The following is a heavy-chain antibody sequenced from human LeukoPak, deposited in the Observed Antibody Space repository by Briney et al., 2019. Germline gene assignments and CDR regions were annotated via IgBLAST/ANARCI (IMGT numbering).Heavy chain of an antibody. CDR3: ARASGGGQTSFDI. J-gene: IGHJ3*02. CDR1: GYTFTGYF. Sequence: ASVKVSCKASGYTFTGYFMHWVRQAPGQGLEWMGWINPNSGGTNYAQKFQGRVTMTRDTSISTVYMELTSLRSDDTAVFYCARASGGGQTSFDIWGQGTVVTVSS. V-gene: IGHV1-2*02. D-gene: IGHD3-16*01. CDR2: INPNSGGT.